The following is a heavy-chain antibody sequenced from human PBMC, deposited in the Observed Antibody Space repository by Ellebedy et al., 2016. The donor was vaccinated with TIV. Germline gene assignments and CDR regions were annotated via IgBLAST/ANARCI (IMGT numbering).Heavy chain of an antibody. Sequence: GSLRLSCTVSGGSISSRSYYWGWIRQSPGKGLEWIGSISYSGSTYYNPSLKSRVTISVDTSKNQFSLKLSSVTAADTAVYYCASLEMATILDAFDIWGQGTKVTVSS. V-gene: IGHV4-39*01. J-gene: IGHJ3*02. CDR1: GGSISSRSYY. CDR3: ASLEMATILDAFDI. CDR2: ISYSGST. D-gene: IGHD5-24*01.